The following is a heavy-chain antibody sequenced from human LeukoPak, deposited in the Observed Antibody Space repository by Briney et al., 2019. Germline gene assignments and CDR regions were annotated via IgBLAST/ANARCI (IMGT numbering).Heavy chain of an antibody. CDR1: GYTFTGYY. D-gene: IGHD5-24*01. Sequence: GASVKVSCKASGYTFTGYYMHWVRQAPGQGLEWMGWINPNSGGTNYAQKFQGRVTITADKSTSTAYMELSSLRSEDTAVYYCASGTDGYTANDAFDIWGQGTMVTVSS. CDR3: ASGTDGYTANDAFDI. J-gene: IGHJ3*02. CDR2: INPNSGGT. V-gene: IGHV1-2*02.